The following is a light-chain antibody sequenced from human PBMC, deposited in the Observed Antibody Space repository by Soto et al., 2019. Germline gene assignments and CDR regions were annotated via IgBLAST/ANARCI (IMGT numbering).Light chain of an antibody. CDR2: GAF. Sequence: EVVLTQSPVTLSLAPCEGATFSFRASQSVSSNYLAWYQQKPGQAPRLLIYGAFKRATGIPDRFSGSGSGTDFTLTISRMEPEDFAVYCCQQYGSSPRTFGQGTKVDIK. V-gene: IGKV3-20*01. J-gene: IGKJ1*01. CDR3: QQYGSSPRT. CDR1: QSVSSNY.